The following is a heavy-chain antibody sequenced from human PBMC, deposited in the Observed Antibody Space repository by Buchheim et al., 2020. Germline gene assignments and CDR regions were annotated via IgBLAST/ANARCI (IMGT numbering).Heavy chain of an antibody. J-gene: IGHJ6*02. CDR1: GYSFTSYW. CDR3: ARQANTMVRGVQDYYGMDV. Sequence: EVQLVQSGAEVKKPGESLRISCKGSGYSFTSYWISWVRQMPGKGLEWMGRIDPSDSYTNYSPSFQGHVTISADKSISTAYPQWSSLKASDTAMYYCARQANTMVRGVQDYYGMDVWGQGTT. CDR2: IDPSDSYT. V-gene: IGHV5-10-1*01. D-gene: IGHD3-10*01.